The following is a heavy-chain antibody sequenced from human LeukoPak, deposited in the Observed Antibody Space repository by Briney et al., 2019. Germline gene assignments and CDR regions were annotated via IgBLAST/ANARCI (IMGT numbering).Heavy chain of an antibody. D-gene: IGHD2/OR15-2a*01. Sequence: GGSLRLSCAASGFTFSSYWMSWVRQAPGKGLEWVSVIYSDGNTYPADSVKGRFTISRDNSKNTVYLQMNSLRAEDTAVYYCARSFWDYWGQGTLVAVSS. CDR1: GFTFSSYW. CDR2: IYSDGNT. V-gene: IGHV3-66*01. CDR3: ARSFWDY. J-gene: IGHJ4*02.